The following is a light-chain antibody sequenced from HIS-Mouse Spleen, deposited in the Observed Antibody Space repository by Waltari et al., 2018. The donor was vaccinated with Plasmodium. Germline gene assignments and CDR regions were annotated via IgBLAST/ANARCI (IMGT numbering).Light chain of an antibody. CDR2: EVS. J-gene: IGLJ1*01. Sequence: QSALTQPASVSGSPGQSIPISCTGTSSDVGGYNYVSWYQQPPVKAPKLMIYEVSNRPSGVSNRFSGSKSGNTASLTISGLQAEDEADYYCSSYTSSSTYVFGTGTKVTVL. V-gene: IGLV2-14*01. CDR1: SSDVGGYNY. CDR3: SSYTSSSTYV.